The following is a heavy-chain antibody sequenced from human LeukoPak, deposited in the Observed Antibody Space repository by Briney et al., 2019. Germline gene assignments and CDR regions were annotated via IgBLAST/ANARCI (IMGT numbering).Heavy chain of an antibody. Sequence: GRSLTLSCAASGFTFSSYAMRWVRQPPGKGLEWLSAISGSGGSTYYADSVKGRFTISRDNSKNTLYLQMNILRAEDTAVYYCAKDLVAISGGGYAGRYFDYWGQGTLVTVSS. CDR1: GFTFSSYA. J-gene: IGHJ4*02. CDR3: AKDLVAISGGGYAGRYFDY. V-gene: IGHV3-23*01. CDR2: ISGSGGST. D-gene: IGHD2-15*01.